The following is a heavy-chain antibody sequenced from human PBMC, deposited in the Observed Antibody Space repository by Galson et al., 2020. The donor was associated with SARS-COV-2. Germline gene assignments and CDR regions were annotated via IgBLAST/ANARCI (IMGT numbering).Heavy chain of an antibody. CDR2: INPNSGGT. CDR3: ATLGRDPSLLWFGLLSTTHDAFDI. J-gene: IGHJ3*02. V-gene: IGHV1-2*02. Sequence: ASVKVSCKASGYTFTGYYMHWVRQAPGQGLEWMGWINPNSGGTNYAQKFQGRVTMTRDTSISTAYMELSRLRSDDTAVYYCATLGRDPSLLWFGLLSTTHDAFDIWGQGTMVTVSS. CDR1: GYTFTGYY. D-gene: IGHD3-10*01.